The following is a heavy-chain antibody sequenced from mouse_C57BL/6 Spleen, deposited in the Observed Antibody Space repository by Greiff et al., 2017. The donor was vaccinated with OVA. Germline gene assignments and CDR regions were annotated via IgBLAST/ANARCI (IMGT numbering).Heavy chain of an antibody. CDR2: IDPANGNT. V-gene: IGHV14-3*01. CDR1: GFNIKNTY. CDR3: ASPTTVDWYFEG. J-gene: IGHJ1*03. D-gene: IGHD1-1*01. Sequence: VQLQQSVAELVRPGASVKLSCTASGFNIKNTYMHWVQQRPEQGLEWIGRIDPANGNTKYAPKFQGKATITADTSANTAYLQLSSLTSEDTAIYYCASPTTVDWYFEGWGTGTTVTVSS.